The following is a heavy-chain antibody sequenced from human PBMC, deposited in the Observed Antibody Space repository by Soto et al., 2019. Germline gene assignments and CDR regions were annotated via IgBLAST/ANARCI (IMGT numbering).Heavy chain of an antibody. D-gene: IGHD2-21*02. Sequence: SETLSLTCAVYGGSFSGYYWSWIRQPPGKGLEWIGEINHSGSTNYNPSLKSRVTISVDTSKNQFSLKLSSVTAADTAVYYCARHFLAYCGGDCYSGYFDYWGQGTLVTVSS. CDR1: GGSFSGYY. CDR2: INHSGST. CDR3: ARHFLAYCGGDCYSGYFDY. V-gene: IGHV4-34*01. J-gene: IGHJ4*02.